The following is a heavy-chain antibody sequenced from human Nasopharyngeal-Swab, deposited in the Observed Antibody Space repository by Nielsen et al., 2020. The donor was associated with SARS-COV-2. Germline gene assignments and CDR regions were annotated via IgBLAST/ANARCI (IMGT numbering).Heavy chain of an antibody. CDR2: ISSSSSTI. D-gene: IGHD3-3*01. V-gene: IGHV3-48*01. Sequence: GESLKISCAASGFIFSDYSMNWVRQAPGKGLEWVSHISSSSSTIYYADSVKGRFTITRDNAKNSLYLQMDSLRAEDTAVYYCARAPRGTIFGVVTNFDYWGQGTLVTVSS. J-gene: IGHJ4*02. CDR3: ARAPRGTIFGVVTNFDY. CDR1: GFIFSDYS.